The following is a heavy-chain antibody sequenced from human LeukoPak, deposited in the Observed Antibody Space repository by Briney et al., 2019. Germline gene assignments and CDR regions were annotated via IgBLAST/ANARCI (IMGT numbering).Heavy chain of an antibody. V-gene: IGHV2-70*04. CDR1: GFSLSTSGMR. CDR3: ARGIAVAGNFDY. Sequence: SGPTLVNPTQTLTLTCTFSGFSLSTSGMRVSWIRQPPGKALEWLARIDWDDDKFYSTSLKTRLTISKDTSKNQVVLTMTNMDPVETAAYYCARGIAVAGNFDYWGQGTLVTVSS. J-gene: IGHJ4*02. D-gene: IGHD6-19*01. CDR2: IDWDDDK.